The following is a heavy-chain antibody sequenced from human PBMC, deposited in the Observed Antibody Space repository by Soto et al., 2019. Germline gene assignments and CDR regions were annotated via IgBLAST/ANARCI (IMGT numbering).Heavy chain of an antibody. V-gene: IGHV4-34*01. J-gene: IGHJ6*02. CDR3: ARTGGMDV. CDR2: INHSGNT. Sequence: QVQLQQWGAGLLKPSETLSLTCAVYGGSFSGSYWSWIRQPPGKGLEWIGEINHSGNTNYNPSLKSRVTILVDTSKNQVSLKLSSGTAADTAVYYCARTGGMDVWGQGTTVTGSS. CDR1: GGSFSGSY.